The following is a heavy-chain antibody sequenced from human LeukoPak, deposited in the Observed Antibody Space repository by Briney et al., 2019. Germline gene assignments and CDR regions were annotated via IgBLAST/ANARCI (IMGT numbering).Heavy chain of an antibody. CDR2: INHSGST. V-gene: IGHV4-34*01. CDR3: ARRHYGSGRALDY. CDR1: GGSFSGYY. J-gene: IGHJ4*02. Sequence: PSETLSLTCAVYGGSFSGYYWSWIRQPPGKGLEWIGEINHSGSTNYNPSLKSRVTISVDTSKNQFSLKLSSVTAADTAVYYCARRHYGSGRALDYWGQGTLVTVSS. D-gene: IGHD3-10*01.